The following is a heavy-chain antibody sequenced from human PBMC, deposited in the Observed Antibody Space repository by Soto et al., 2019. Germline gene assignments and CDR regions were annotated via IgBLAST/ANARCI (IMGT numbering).Heavy chain of an antibody. V-gene: IGHV4-59*08. J-gene: IGHJ4*02. CDR1: GGSISSYY. Sequence: SETLSLTCTVSGGSISSYYWSWIRQPPGKGLEWIGYIYYSGSTYYNPSLKSRVTISVDTSKNQFSLKLSSVTAADTAVYYCARRSYYDDRSGYYDYWGQGTQVTVSS. D-gene: IGHD3-22*01. CDR3: ARRSYYDDRSGYYDY. CDR2: IYYSGST.